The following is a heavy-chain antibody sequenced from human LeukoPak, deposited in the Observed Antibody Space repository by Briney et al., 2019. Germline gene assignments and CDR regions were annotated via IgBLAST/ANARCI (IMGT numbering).Heavy chain of an antibody. V-gene: IGHV3-53*01. Sequence: GGSLRLSCAASGFSVSSNYMTWVRQAPGKGLEWVSIIYGDGTTDYADSVKGRFTISRNNSKNTLYLQMNSLRAEDTAVYYCAEDNYDILTGYQLYYGMDVWGQGTTVTVSS. CDR2: IYGDGTT. CDR1: GFSVSSNY. CDR3: AEDNYDILTGYQLYYGMDV. D-gene: IGHD3-9*01. J-gene: IGHJ6*02.